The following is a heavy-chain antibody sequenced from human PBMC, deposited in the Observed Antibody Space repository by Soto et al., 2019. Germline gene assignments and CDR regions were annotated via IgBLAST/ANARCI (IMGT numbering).Heavy chain of an antibody. J-gene: IGHJ4*02. D-gene: IGHD4-17*01. V-gene: IGHV4-4*02. CDR1: VDSISIRFW. Sequence: AETLSLTCAFSVDSISIRFWGRCVRQPPGKGLEWIGEIYHTESTFYNPSLKSRVTISVDKSKNQFSLNLDSVTAADTAVYYCARYDFGTFDYWGRGIMVTVSS. CDR2: IYHTEST. CDR3: ARYDFGTFDY.